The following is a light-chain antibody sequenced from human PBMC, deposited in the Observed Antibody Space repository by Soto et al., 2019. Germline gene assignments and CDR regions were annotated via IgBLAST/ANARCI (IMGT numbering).Light chain of an antibody. J-gene: IGKJ5*01. CDR1: QSVNIN. V-gene: IGKV3-15*01. CDR2: GAS. Sequence: EVVLTQSPATLSVSPGEGATLSCRASQSVNINLPCYQQKPGQAPRLLIYGASTRATGVPARFSGSGSGTEFTLTITTLQSEDFAVYYCQQYNNWPITFGQGTRLEIK. CDR3: QQYNNWPIT.